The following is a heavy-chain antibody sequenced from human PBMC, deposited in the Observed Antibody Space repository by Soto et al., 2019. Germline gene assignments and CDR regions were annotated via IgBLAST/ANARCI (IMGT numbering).Heavy chain of an antibody. D-gene: IGHD3-10*01. CDR3: AKDRQFRSYYESAGHYNN. Sequence: EVQLLDSGGGLVQHGGSLRLSCVASGFTFKNYDMRWVRQAPGKGLEWVSGISGSGAITYYADSVRGRFTISRDNSKNTLYLQMNSLRAEDTAIYYCAKDRQFRSYYESAGHYNNWGQGTLVTVSS. CDR2: ISGSGAIT. V-gene: IGHV3-23*01. J-gene: IGHJ4*02. CDR1: GFTFKNYD.